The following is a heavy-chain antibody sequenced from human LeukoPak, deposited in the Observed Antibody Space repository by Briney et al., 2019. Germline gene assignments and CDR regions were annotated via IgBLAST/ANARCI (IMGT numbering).Heavy chain of an antibody. CDR3: ARHSETTIS. CDR1: GYILTNYW. D-gene: IGHD3-3*01. Sequence: GESLKISCKGSGYILTNYWIGWVRQMPGKGLEWMGIIFVGDSDTRYSPSFQGQVTISADKSIRTAYLQWSSLKASDTAMYYCARHSETTISWGQGTLVTVSS. V-gene: IGHV5-51*01. CDR2: IFVGDSDT. J-gene: IGHJ1*01.